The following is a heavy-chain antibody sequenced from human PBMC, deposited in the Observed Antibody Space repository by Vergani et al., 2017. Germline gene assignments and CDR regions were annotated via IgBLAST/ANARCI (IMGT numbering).Heavy chain of an antibody. CDR2: ISWNSGSI. Sequence: EVQLVESGGGLVQPGRSLRLSCAASGFTFDDYAMHWVRQAPGKGLEWVSGISWNSGSIGYADSVKGRFTISRDNANNSLYLQMNSLRDEDTAVYYCARDREVAGNFDYWGQGTLVTVSS. V-gene: IGHV3-9*01. CDR1: GFTFDDYA. CDR3: ARDREVAGNFDY. D-gene: IGHD6-19*01. J-gene: IGHJ4*02.